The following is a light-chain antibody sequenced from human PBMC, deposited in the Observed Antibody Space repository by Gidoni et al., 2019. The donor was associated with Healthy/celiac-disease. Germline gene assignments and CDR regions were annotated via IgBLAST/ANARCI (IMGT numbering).Light chain of an antibody. V-gene: IGKV3-11*01. J-gene: IGKJ3*01. Sequence: EIVLTQSPATLSLSPGERATLSCRASQSVSSYLAWYQQTPGQAPRRLIYDASNRATGIPARFSGSGSGTDFTLTISSLEPEDFAVYYCQQRSNWPPDTFGPGTKVDIK. CDR2: DAS. CDR3: QQRSNWPPDT. CDR1: QSVSSY.